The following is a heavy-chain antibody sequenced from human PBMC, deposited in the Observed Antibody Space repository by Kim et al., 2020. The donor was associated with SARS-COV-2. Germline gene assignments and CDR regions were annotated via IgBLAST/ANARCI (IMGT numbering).Heavy chain of an antibody. D-gene: IGHD1-26*01. Sequence: SETLSLTCSVSGGSISSGSYYWGWIRQPPGKGLEWIGSIYYSGNTYYNPSLQSRITISVDTSKSQFSLKLSSVTAADTAVYYCARRGRGRPIDYWGQGTLVTVSS. V-gene: IGHV4-39*01. CDR1: GGSISSGSYY. CDR3: ARRGRGRPIDY. J-gene: IGHJ4*02. CDR2: IYYSGNT.